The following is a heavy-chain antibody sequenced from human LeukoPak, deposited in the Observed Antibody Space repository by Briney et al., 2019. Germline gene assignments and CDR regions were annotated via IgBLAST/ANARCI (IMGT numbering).Heavy chain of an antibody. V-gene: IGHV3-9*01. CDR3: ARPVDTAMVAWDY. J-gene: IGHJ4*02. CDR1: GFTFDDYA. Sequence: GGSLRLSCAASGFTFDDYAMHWVRQAPGKGLEWVSGITWSSDSVGYADSVKGRFTISRDNSKNTLYLQMNSLRAEDTAVYYCARPVDTAMVAWDYWGQGTLVTVSS. CDR2: ITWSSDSV. D-gene: IGHD5-18*01.